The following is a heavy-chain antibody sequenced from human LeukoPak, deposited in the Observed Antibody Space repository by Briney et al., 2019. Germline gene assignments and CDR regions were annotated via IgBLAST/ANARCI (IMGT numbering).Heavy chain of an antibody. V-gene: IGHV4-59*01. CDR1: GGSISSYY. CDR2: IYDSGTS. D-gene: IGHD3-22*01. J-gene: IGHJ4*02. Sequence: SETLSLTCTVPGGSISSYYWSWIRQPPGKGLEWIGYIYDSGTSNYNPSLKSRVTISLDTSKNQFSLRLSSVIAADTAMYYCARAPSYYFDTSGYFDSWGQGTLVTVSS. CDR3: ARAPSYYFDTSGYFDS.